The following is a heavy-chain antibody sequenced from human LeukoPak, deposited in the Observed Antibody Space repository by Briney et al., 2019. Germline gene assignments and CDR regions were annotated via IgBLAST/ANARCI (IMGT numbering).Heavy chain of an antibody. D-gene: IGHD1-26*01. CDR3: ARPGIVGSKVDY. CDR1: GRSISSSSYY. Sequence: PSETLSLTCTVSGRSISSSSYYWGWIRQPPGKGLEWIGSIYYRWSTYYNPSLKNRVTISVDTSKNQFSLKLSSVTAADTAVYYCARPGIVGSKVDYWGEGTLVTVSS. CDR2: IYYRWST. V-gene: IGHV4-39*01. J-gene: IGHJ4*02.